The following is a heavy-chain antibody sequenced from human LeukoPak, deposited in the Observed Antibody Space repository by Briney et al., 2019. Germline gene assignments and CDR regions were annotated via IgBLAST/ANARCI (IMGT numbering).Heavy chain of an antibody. V-gene: IGHV3-30*18. J-gene: IGHJ4*02. CDR3: AKDRSNYPDY. CDR2: MSYDGSNK. CDR1: GFTFSSYG. Sequence: GRSLRLSCAASGFTFSSYGMHWVRQAPGKGLEWVAVMSYDGSNKYYADSVKGRFTISRDNSKNTLYLQMNSLRAEDTAVYYCAKDRSNYPDYWGQGTLVTVSS. D-gene: IGHD4-11*01.